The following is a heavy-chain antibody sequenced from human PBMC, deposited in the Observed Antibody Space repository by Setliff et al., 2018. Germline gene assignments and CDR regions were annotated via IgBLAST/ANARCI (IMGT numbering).Heavy chain of an antibody. CDR2: ISRGGNTI. CDR1: GFTFSEYY. D-gene: IGHD2-2*01. Sequence: GGSLRLSCAASGFTFSEYYMSWIRQAPGKGLEWVSYISRGGNTIYCADSVKGRLTISRDNARDALFLQMNTLRAEDTAVYYCAKSWVVPAAITFSGFDPWGQGTLVTVSS. V-gene: IGHV3-11*04. CDR3: AKSWVVPAAITFSGFDP. J-gene: IGHJ5*02.